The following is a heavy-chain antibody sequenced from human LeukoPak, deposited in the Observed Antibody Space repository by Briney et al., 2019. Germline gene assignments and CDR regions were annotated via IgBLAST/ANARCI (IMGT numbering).Heavy chain of an antibody. D-gene: IGHD5-18*01. Sequence: PGETLRLSCAASGFTFSSYVMHWVRQAPGKGLEWVAFIRYDGSNKYYADSVKGRFTISRDNSKNTLYLQMNSLRAEDTAVYYCAKDHTHSYYYYYMDVWGKGTTVTISS. J-gene: IGHJ6*03. CDR1: GFTFSSYV. V-gene: IGHV3-30*02. CDR2: IRYDGSNK. CDR3: AKDHTHSYYYYYMDV.